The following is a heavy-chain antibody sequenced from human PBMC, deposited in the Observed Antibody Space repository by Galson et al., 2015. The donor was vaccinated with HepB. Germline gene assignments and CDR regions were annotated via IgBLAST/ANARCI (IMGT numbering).Heavy chain of an antibody. Sequence: SLRLSCAASGFTFSNYAMQWVRQAPGKGLEYVSAISRNGDTTYYADSVKGRFTIARDNSKNTLYLQMSSPRADDTAVYYCAKGPDSSGYYYFDYWGQGTLVTVSS. CDR2: ISRNGDTT. CDR1: GFTFSNYA. V-gene: IGHV3-64D*06. J-gene: IGHJ4*02. D-gene: IGHD3-22*01. CDR3: AKGPDSSGYYYFDY.